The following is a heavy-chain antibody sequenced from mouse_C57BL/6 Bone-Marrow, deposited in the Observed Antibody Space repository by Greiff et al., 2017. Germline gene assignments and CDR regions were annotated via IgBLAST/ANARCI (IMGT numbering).Heavy chain of an antibody. Sequence: VHLVESGAELVKPGASVKMSCKASGYTFTTYPIEWMKQNHGKSLEWIGNFHPYNDDTKYNEKFKGKATLTVEKSSSTVYLELSRLTSDDSAVYYCARLSWDVGYFDYWGQGTTLTVSS. V-gene: IGHV1-47*01. CDR2: FHPYNDDT. CDR3: ARLSWDVGYFDY. D-gene: IGHD4-1*01. J-gene: IGHJ2*01. CDR1: GYTFTTYP.